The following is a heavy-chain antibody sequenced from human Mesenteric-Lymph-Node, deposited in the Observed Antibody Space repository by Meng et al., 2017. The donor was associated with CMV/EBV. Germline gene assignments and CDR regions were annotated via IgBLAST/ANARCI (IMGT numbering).Heavy chain of an antibody. V-gene: IGHV3-30*04. CDR2: ISNDGSDK. D-gene: IGHD2-2*02. CDR1: GFTLDIYT. CDR3: AKDGPLVPPGIQGYFDH. J-gene: IGHJ4*02. Sequence: GESLKISCEASGFTLDIYTMHWVRQAPGKGLEWVAVISNDGSDKYEADSVKGRLTISRDNSRNTLYLQMNSLRAEDTAVYYCAKDGPLVPPGIQGYFDHWGQGSLVTVSS.